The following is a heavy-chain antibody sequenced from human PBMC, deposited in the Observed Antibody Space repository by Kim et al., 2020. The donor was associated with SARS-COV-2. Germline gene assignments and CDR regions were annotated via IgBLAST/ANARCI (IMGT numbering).Heavy chain of an antibody. V-gene: IGHV4-59*01. D-gene: IGHD3-3*01. CDR3: ARARVGIFGVVTHFDY. Sequence: PRSRVTISVDTSKNQFSLKLSSVTAADTAVYYCARARVGIFGVVTHFDYWGQGTLVTVSS. J-gene: IGHJ4*02.